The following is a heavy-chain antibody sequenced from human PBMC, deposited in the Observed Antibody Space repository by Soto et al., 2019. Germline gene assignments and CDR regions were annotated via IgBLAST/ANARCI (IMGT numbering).Heavy chain of an antibody. J-gene: IGHJ6*04. CDR1: AYTFTAYY. CDR2: INPNSGGT. D-gene: IGHD6-6*01. CDR3: ARDLGPTYSTSHYSLDV. V-gene: IGHV1-2*04. Sequence: GASVKVSCKASAYTFTAYYIHWVRQAPGQGLEWMGWINPNSGGTKYAQKFQGWVTMTRDTSISTAYMELSRLRSDDTAVYYCARDLGPTYSTSHYSLDVWGKGTTVTVSS.